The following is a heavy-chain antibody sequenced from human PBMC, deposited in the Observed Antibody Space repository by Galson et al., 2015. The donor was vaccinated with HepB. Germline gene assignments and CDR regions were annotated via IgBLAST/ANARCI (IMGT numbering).Heavy chain of an antibody. Sequence: SLRLSCAASGFGFDTHAMSWVRQAPGRGLEWISGITGKGDSTFYADSVKGRFTVSKDNSNNMLYLQMNSLRAEDAGLYFCAKGYGLSDSWGQGILVTVSS. CDR3: AKGYGLSDS. CDR2: ITGKGDST. V-gene: IGHV3-23*01. CDR1: GFGFDTHA. J-gene: IGHJ5*01. D-gene: IGHD5-18*01.